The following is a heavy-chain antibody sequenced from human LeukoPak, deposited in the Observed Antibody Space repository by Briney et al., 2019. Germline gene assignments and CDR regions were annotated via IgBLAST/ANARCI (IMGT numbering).Heavy chain of an antibody. Sequence: SSETLSLTCTVSGGSISSYYWSWIRQPPGKGLEWIGYIYYSGSTNYNPSLKSRVTISVDTSKNQFSLKLSYVTAADTAVYYCARTRRDGYNYHYFDYWGQGTLVTVSS. J-gene: IGHJ4*02. D-gene: IGHD5-24*01. CDR2: IYYSGST. V-gene: IGHV4-59*01. CDR3: ARTRRDGYNYHYFDY. CDR1: GGSISSYY.